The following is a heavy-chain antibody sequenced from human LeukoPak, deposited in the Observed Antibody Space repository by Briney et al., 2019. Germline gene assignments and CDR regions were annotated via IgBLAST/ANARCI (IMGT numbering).Heavy chain of an antibody. CDR2: ISYDGSNK. J-gene: IGHJ4*02. Sequence: GRSLRLSCAASGFTFSSYAMHWVRQAPGKGLEWVAVISYDGSNKYYADSVKGRFTISRDNSKNTLYLQMNSLRAEDTAVYYCARERTGFDYWGQGTLVTVS. V-gene: IGHV3-30-3*01. CDR3: ARERTGFDY. CDR1: GFTFSSYA. D-gene: IGHD3/OR15-3a*01.